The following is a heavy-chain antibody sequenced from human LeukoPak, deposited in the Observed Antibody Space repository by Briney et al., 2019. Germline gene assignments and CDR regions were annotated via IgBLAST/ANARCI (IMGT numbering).Heavy chain of an antibody. CDR3: AREARYSGYDSPYYFDY. J-gene: IGHJ4*02. D-gene: IGHD5-12*01. CDR1: GGSFSGYY. CDR2: INHSGST. Sequence: PSETLSLTCAVYGGSFSGYYWSWIRQPPGKGLEWIGEINHSGSTNYNPSLKSRVTISVDTSKNQFSLKLSSVTAADTAVYYCAREARYSGYDSPYYFDYWAREPWSPSPQ. V-gene: IGHV4-34*01.